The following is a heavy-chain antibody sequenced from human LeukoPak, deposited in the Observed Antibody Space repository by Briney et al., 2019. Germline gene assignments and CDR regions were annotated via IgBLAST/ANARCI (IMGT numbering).Heavy chain of an antibody. CDR2: ITTSDGNT. J-gene: IGHJ4*02. CDR3: AKDGGLWVSAHWGDS. D-gene: IGHD7-27*01. V-gene: IGHV3-23*01. CDR1: GFTFSSYW. Sequence: GGSLRLSCAASGFTFSSYWMSWVRQAPGKGLEWVSTITTSDGNTYYADSVKGRFTVSRDNSKNTLYLQMNSLRAEDTAVYYCAKDGGLWVSAHWGDSWGRGTLVTVSS.